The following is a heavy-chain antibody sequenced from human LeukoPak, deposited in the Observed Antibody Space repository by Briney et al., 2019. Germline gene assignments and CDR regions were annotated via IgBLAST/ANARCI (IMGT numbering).Heavy chain of an antibody. J-gene: IGHJ4*02. CDR3: ANSPRN. CDR1: GGSFSGYY. Sequence: SETLSLTCAVYGGSFSGYYWSWVRQPPGKGLEWIGEIHHSGRTNYNPSLKSRVTVSMDKTKNQFSLQLRSVTAADTAVYYCANSPRNWGQGTLVTVSS. CDR2: IHHSGRT. V-gene: IGHV4-34*01. D-gene: IGHD1-14*01.